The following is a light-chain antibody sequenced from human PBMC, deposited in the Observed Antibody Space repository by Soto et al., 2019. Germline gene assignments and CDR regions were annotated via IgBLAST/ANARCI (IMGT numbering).Light chain of an antibody. CDR3: QVWDSSSDRYVV. V-gene: IGLV3-21*04. J-gene: IGLJ2*01. Sequence: SSELTQPPSVSVAPGKTARITCGGNNIGSKSVHWYQQKPGQAPVLVIYYDSDRPSGLPERFSGSNSGNTATLTISRVEAGDEADYYCQVWDSSSDRYVVFGGGTKVTVL. CDR2: YDS. CDR1: NIGSKS.